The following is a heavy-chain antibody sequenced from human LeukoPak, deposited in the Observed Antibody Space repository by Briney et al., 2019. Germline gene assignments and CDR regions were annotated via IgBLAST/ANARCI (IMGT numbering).Heavy chain of an antibody. D-gene: IGHD6-13*01. CDR3: ARQGRIAVAGPDQGPTVNHYYFDY. CDR2: IYYSGST. V-gene: IGHV4-39*01. J-gene: IGHJ4*02. Sequence: SETLSLTCTVSGGSISSSSYYWGWIRQPPGKGLEWIGSIYYSGSTYYNPSLKSRVTISVDTSKNQFSLKLSSVTAADTAVYYCARQGRIAVAGPDQGPTVNHYYFDYWGQGTLVTVSS. CDR1: GGSISSSSYY.